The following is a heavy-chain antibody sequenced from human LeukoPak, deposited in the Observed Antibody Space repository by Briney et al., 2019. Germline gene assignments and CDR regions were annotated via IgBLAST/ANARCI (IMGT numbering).Heavy chain of an antibody. Sequence: SETLSLTCTVSGGSISSYYWSWIRQPPGKGLEWIGYIYYSGSTNYNPFLKSRVTISVDTSKNQFSLKLSSVTAADTAVFYCASLTTADAFDIWGQGTMVTVSS. CDR1: GGSISSYY. CDR2: IYYSGST. CDR3: ASLTTADAFDI. D-gene: IGHD3-22*01. J-gene: IGHJ3*02. V-gene: IGHV4-59*01.